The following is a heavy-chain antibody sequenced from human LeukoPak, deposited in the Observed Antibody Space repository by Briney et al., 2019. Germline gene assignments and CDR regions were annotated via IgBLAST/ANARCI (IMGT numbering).Heavy chain of an antibody. Sequence: SETLSLTCAVYGGSFSGYYWSWIRQPPGKGLEWIGEINHSGSTNYNPSLKSRVTISVDTSKNQFSLKLSSVTAADTAVYYCARRNYYGSGSYYNIRVLDYWGQGTLVTVSS. CDR3: ARRNYYGSGSYYNIRVLDY. CDR1: GGSFSGYY. V-gene: IGHV4-34*01. D-gene: IGHD3-10*01. J-gene: IGHJ4*02. CDR2: INHSGST.